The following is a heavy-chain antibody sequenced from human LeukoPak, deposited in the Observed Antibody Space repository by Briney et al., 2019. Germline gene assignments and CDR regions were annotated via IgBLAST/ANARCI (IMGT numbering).Heavy chain of an antibody. Sequence: SETLSLTCVVYGGSFSGYYWSWIRQPPGKGLEWIGEINHSGSTNYNPSLKSRVTISVDTSKNQFSLKLSSVTAADTAVYYCARREQWLVADYWGQGTLVTVSS. CDR2: INHSGST. CDR3: ARREQWLVADY. CDR1: GGSFSGYY. V-gene: IGHV4-34*01. J-gene: IGHJ4*02. D-gene: IGHD6-19*01.